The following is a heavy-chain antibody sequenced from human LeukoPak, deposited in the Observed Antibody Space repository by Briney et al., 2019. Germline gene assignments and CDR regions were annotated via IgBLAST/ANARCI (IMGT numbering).Heavy chain of an antibody. V-gene: IGHV3-23*01. CDR2: ISGSGGST. CDR3: AKFTAHYYYDSSGYLFLDY. Sequence: GGSLRLSCAASGFTFSSYSMNWVRQAPGKGLEWVSAISGSGGSTYYADSVKGRFTISRDNSKNTLYLQMNSLRAEDTAVYYCAKFTAHYYYDSSGYLFLDYWGQGTLVTVSS. CDR1: GFTFSSYS. D-gene: IGHD3-22*01. J-gene: IGHJ4*02.